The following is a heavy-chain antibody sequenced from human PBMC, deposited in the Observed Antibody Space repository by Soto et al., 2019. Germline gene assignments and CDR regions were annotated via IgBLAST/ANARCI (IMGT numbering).Heavy chain of an antibody. V-gene: IGHV3-30*03. D-gene: IGHD6-19*01. CDR2: ISKDGSNK. CDR3: ARQGAVSGDFDH. CDR1: GFGFSIYG. Sequence: QVQLLESGGGEVQPGTSLRLSCAASGFGFSIYGMHWVRQAPGKGLEWVAVISKDGSNKYYADSVKGRFTFSRDNSKNTLYLQMNNLRADDTAIYYCARQGAVSGDFDHWGQGALVTVSS. J-gene: IGHJ4*02.